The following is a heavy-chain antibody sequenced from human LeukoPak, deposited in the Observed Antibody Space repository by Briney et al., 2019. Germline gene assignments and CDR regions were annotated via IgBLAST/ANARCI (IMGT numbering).Heavy chain of an antibody. V-gene: IGHV3-23*01. J-gene: IGHJ4*02. CDR2: ISGSGGST. Sequence: GGSLRLSCAASGFTFSSYAMSWVRQAPGKGLELVSAISGSGGSTYYADSVKGRFTISRDNSKNTLYLQMHSLRAEDTAVYYCAILPSRDKDYWGQGTLVTVSS. D-gene: IGHD2-15*01. CDR1: GFTFSSYA. CDR3: AILPSRDKDY.